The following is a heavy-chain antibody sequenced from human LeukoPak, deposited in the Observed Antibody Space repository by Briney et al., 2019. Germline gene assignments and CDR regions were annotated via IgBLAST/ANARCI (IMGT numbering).Heavy chain of an antibody. V-gene: IGHV3-23*01. CDR3: AKDQGSSTPWYGMDV. Sequence: GGSLRPSCAASGFTFSSYAMSWVRQAPGKGLEWVSAISGSGGSTYYADSVKGRFTISRDNSKNTLYLQMNSLRAEDTAVYYCAKDQGSSTPWYGMDVWGQGTTVTVSS. J-gene: IGHJ6*02. D-gene: IGHD6-13*01. CDR2: ISGSGGST. CDR1: GFTFSSYA.